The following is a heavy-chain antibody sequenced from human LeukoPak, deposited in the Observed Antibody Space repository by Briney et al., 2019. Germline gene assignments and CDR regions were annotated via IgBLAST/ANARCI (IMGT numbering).Heavy chain of an antibody. CDR2: ISGSGGST. J-gene: IGHJ4*02. CDR1: GFTFSSYA. D-gene: IGHD3-22*01. V-gene: IGHV3-23*01. CDR3: AKDSSGYYVDRYFDY. Sequence: GGSLRLSCAASGFTFSSYAMSWVRQAPGKGLEWVSAISGSGGSTYYADSVKGRFTIPRDNSKNTLYLQMNSLRAEDTAVYYCAKDSSGYYVDRYFDYWGQGTLVTVSS.